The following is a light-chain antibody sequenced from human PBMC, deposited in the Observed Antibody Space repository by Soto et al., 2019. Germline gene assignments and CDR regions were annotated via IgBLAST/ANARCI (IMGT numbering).Light chain of an antibody. CDR1: QGISNY. V-gene: IGKV1-27*01. CDR2: AAS. Sequence: DIQMTQSPSSLSTSVGDRVTITCRASQGISNYLAWYQQKPGKVPKLLIYAASTLQSGVPSRFSGSGSGTDFTLTNSSLQPEDVATYYCQKYNSAPWTFGQGIKVEIK. CDR3: QKYNSAPWT. J-gene: IGKJ1*01.